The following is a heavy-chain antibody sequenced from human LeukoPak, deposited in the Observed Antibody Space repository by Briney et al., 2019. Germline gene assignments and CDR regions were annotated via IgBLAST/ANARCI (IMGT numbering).Heavy chain of an antibody. D-gene: IGHD6-19*01. Sequence: GASLRLSCAASGFTFSSYAMSWVRQAPGKGLEWVSPISSSSSYIYYADSVKGRFTISRDNSKNTLYLQMNSLRAEDTAVYYCASRYSSGWIDYWGQGTLVTVSS. V-gene: IGHV3-21*01. CDR3: ASRYSSGWIDY. J-gene: IGHJ4*02. CDR1: GFTFSSYA. CDR2: ISSSSSYI.